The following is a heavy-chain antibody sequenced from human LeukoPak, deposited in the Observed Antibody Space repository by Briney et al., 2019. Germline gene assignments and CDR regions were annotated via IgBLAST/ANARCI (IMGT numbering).Heavy chain of an antibody. J-gene: IGHJ3*02. D-gene: IGHD2-15*01. CDR2: SGSGGDT. CDR1: GFTFSNYA. Sequence: GGSLRLSCVASGFTFSNYAMNWVRQAPGKGLEWVSVSGSGGDTYYVDSVKGRFTISRDNSKNTLYLQMNSLRAEDTAVYYCANAVVVVAANRIHHAFDIWGQGTMVTVSS. CDR3: ANAVVVVAANRIHHAFDI. V-gene: IGHV3-23*01.